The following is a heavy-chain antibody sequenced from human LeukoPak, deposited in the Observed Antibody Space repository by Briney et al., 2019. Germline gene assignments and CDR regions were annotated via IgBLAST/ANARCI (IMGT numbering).Heavy chain of an antibody. D-gene: IGHD3-3*01. V-gene: IGHV1-2*02. Sequence: ASVKVSCKASGYTFTGYYMHWVRQAPGQGLEWMGWINPNSGGTNYAQKFQGRVTMTRDTSISTAYMELSRLRSDDTAVYYCARDPTPFTFLGVFIGKTWSDPGAKGPRVTV. CDR1: GYTFTGYY. J-gene: IGHJ5*02. CDR2: INPNSGGT. CDR3: ARDPTPFTFLGVFIGKTWSDP.